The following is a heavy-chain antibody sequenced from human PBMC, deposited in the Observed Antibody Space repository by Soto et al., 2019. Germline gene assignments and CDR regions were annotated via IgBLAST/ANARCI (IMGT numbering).Heavy chain of an antibody. CDR2: ISYDGSNK. CDR1: GFTFSSYG. V-gene: IGHV3-30*18. Sequence: GGSLRLSCAASGFTFSSYGMHWVRQAPGKGLEWVAVISYDGSNKYYADSVKGRFTISRGNSKNTLYLQMNSLRAEDTAVYYCAKDPLGYCSGGSCYSVGMDVWGQGTTVTVSS. CDR3: AKDPLGYCSGGSCYSVGMDV. J-gene: IGHJ6*02. D-gene: IGHD2-15*01.